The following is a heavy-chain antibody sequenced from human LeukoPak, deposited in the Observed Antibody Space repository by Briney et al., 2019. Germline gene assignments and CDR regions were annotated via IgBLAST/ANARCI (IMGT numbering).Heavy chain of an antibody. V-gene: IGHV4-39*01. Sequence: SETLSLTCTLSGGSVSSSTFFWGWIRQPPGKGLDWIGSIYYIGSTYYNPSLRSRVTMSMDTSKNQFSLKLNSVTAADTAVYYCSTMSYTSGWHRNFDYWGQGALVTVSS. CDR1: GGSVSSSTFF. CDR2: IYYIGST. J-gene: IGHJ4*02. CDR3: STMSYTSGWHRNFDY. D-gene: IGHD6-19*01.